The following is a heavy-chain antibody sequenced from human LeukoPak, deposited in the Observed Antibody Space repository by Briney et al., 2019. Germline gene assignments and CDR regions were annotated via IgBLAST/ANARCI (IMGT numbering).Heavy chain of an antibody. J-gene: IGHJ4*02. V-gene: IGHV1-2*02. CDR3: AIERSTYYYDSSGSSISD. D-gene: IGHD3-22*01. CDR2: INPNSGGT. CDR1: GYTFTGYY. Sequence: ASVNVSCKASGYTFTGYYMHWVRQAPGQGLEWMGWINPNSGGTNYAQKFQGRVTMTRDTSISTAYMEPSRLRSDDTAVYYCAIERSTYYYDSSGSSISDWGQGTLVTVSS.